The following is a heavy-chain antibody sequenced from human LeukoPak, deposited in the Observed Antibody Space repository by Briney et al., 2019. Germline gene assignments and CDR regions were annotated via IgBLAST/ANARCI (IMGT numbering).Heavy chain of an antibody. V-gene: IGHV4-38-2*01. J-gene: IGHJ4*02. CDR3: ARTSHSCYLISEPY. Sequence: PSETLSLTCAVSGYSISSGYYWGWIRHPPGKGLEWIGSIYHSGSTYYNPSLKSRVTISVDTSKNQFSLKLSSVTAADTAVYYCARTSHSCYLISEPYWGQGTLVTVSS. CDR1: GYSISSGYY. D-gene: IGHD3-22*01. CDR2: IYHSGST.